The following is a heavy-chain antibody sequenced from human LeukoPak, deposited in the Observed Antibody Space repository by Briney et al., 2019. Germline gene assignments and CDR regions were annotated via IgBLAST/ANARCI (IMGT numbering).Heavy chain of an antibody. CDR3: ARETYFDY. J-gene: IGHJ4*02. Sequence: GGSLRLSCATSGFTFSSFGMSWVRQAPGKGLEWVAAISSRADNTWYADSVKGRFTISRDNAKNSLYLQMNSLRAEDTAVYYCARETYFDYWGQGTLVTVSS. CDR2: ISSRADNT. CDR1: GFTFSSFG. V-gene: IGHV3-23*01.